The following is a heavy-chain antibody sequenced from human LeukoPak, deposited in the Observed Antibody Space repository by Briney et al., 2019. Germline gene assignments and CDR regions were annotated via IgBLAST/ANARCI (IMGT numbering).Heavy chain of an antibody. D-gene: IGHD3-22*01. V-gene: IGHV1-2*02. CDR2: INPNSGGT. CDR1: GYTFTGYY. CDR3: ARGIRITMIVVVTPDY. J-gene: IGHJ4*02. Sequence: ASVKVPCKASGYTFTGYYMHWVRQAPGQGLEWMGWINPNSGGTNYAQKFQGRVTMTRDTSISTAYMELSRLRSDDTAVYYCARGIRITMIVVVTPDYWGQGTLVTVSS.